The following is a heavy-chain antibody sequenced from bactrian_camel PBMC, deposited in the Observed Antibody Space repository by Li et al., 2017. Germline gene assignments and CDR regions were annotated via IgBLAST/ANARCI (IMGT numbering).Heavy chain of an antibody. CDR1: RDTYGITC. J-gene: IGHJ6*01. V-gene: IGHV3S53*01. D-gene: IGHD2*01. CDR2: IEGDGST. CDR3: AADYTNLHCDSRDFRF. Sequence: HVQLVESGGGSVQAGGSLRLSCVGSRDTYGITCMGWFRQAPGAEREGVAFIEGDGSTSYADSVKGRFTISKDDAKNTLYLQLNGLEPEDTAVYYCAADYTNLHCDSRDFRFWGQGTQVTVS.